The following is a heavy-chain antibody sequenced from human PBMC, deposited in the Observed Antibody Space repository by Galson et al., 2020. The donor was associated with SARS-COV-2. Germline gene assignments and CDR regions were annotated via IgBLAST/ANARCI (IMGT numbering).Heavy chain of an antibody. CDR3: AKVGSGGYRTFDY. Sequence: GGSMRLSCAASGFTFTSYGMHWVRQAPGKGLEWVAVISYDGSNKYYADSVKGRFTISRDNSKNTLYLQMNSLRAEDTAVYYCAKVGSGGYRTFDYWGQGTLVTVSS. CDR1: GFTFTSYG. D-gene: IGHD3-10*01. CDR2: ISYDGSNK. J-gene: IGHJ4*02. V-gene: IGHV3-30*18.